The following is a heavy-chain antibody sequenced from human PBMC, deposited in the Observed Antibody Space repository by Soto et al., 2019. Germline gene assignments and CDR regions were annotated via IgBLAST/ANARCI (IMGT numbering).Heavy chain of an antibody. J-gene: IGHJ5*02. Sequence: QVTLKESGPVLVNPTETLTLTCTVSGFSLSNARMGVSWIRQPPGKALEWLAHIFSNDEKSYSTSLKSRLTISKDTSKSQVVLTMTNMDPVDTATYYCARAGFDSDSYGYSKSNWFDPWGQGTLVTVSS. V-gene: IGHV2-26*01. CDR2: IFSNDEK. CDR1: GFSLSNARMG. D-gene: IGHD5-18*01. CDR3: ARAGFDSDSYGYSKSNWFDP.